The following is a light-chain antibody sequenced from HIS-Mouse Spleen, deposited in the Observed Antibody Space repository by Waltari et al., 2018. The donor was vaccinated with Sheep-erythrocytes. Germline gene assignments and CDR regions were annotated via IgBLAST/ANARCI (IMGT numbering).Light chain of an antibody. CDR2: GAS. Sequence: QSPGTLSLSPGERATLSCRASQSVSSSYLAWYQQKPGQAPRLLIYGASSRATGIPDRFSGSGSGTDFTLTISRLEPEDFAVYYCQQYGSSPRTFGQGTKVEIK. V-gene: IGKV3-20*01. CDR3: QQYGSSPRT. J-gene: IGKJ1*01. CDR1: QSVSSSY.